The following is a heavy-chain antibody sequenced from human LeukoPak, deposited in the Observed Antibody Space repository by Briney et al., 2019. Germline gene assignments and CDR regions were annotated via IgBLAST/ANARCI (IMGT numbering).Heavy chain of an antibody. CDR2: IKQDGSEK. J-gene: IGHJ6*03. D-gene: IGHD2-2*01. CDR1: GFTFSSYW. V-gene: IGHV3-7*01. Sequence: GGSLRLSCAASGFTFSSYWMSWVRQAPGKGLEWVANIKQDGSEKYYVDSVKGRFTISRDNAKNSLYLQMNSLRAEDTAVYYCARGIVVPAAQRNYYYYYYMDVWGKGTTVTVSS. CDR3: ARGIVVPAAQRNYYYYYYMDV.